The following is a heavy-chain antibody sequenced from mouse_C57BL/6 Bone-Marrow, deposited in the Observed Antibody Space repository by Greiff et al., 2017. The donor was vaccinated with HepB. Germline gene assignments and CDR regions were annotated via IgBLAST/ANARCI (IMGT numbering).Heavy chain of an antibody. D-gene: IGHD4-1*01. CDR1: GYTFTSYW. J-gene: IGHJ4*01. CDR2: IYPGNSDT. V-gene: IGHV1-5*01. CDR3: TRRPPNWAYYAMDY. Sequence: VQLQQSGTVLARPGASVKMSCKTSGYTFTSYWMHWVKQRPGQGLEWIGAIYPGNSDTSYNQKFKGKAKLTAVTSASTAYMELSSLTNEDSAVYYCTRRPPNWAYYAMDYWGQGTSVTVSS.